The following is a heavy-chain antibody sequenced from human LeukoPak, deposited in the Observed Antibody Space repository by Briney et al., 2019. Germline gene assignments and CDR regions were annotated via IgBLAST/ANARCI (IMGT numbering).Heavy chain of an antibody. J-gene: IGHJ4*02. V-gene: IGHV3-30*18. CDR1: GFTFSSYG. CDR3: AKGNWGRYYFDY. D-gene: IGHD7-27*01. CDR2: ISYDGSNK. Sequence: PGRSLRLSCAASGFTFSSYGMHWVRQAPGKGLEWVAVISYDGSNKYYADSVKGRFTISRDNPKNTLYLQMNSLRAEDTAVYYCAKGNWGRYYFDYWGQGTLVTVSS.